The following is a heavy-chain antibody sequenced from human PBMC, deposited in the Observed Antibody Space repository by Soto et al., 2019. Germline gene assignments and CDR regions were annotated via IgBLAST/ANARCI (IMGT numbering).Heavy chain of an antibody. V-gene: IGHV3-49*04. CDR3: TSLSGSYTTHYYYYYYGMDV. CDR1: GFTFGYYA. D-gene: IGHD1-26*01. Sequence: GGSLRLSCTASGFTFGYYAMSWVRQAPGKGLEWVGFTRSKAYGGTTEYAASVKGRFTISRDDSKSIAYLQMDSPKTEDTAVYYCTSLSGSYTTHYYYYYYGMDVWGQGTTVTVSS. J-gene: IGHJ6*02. CDR2: TRSKAYGGTT.